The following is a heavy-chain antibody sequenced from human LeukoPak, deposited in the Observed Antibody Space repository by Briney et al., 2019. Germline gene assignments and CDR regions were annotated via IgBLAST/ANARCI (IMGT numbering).Heavy chain of an antibody. D-gene: IGHD3-9*01. CDR3: ARDNPGRYYHSYYFDS. J-gene: IGHJ4*02. CDR1: NYSFTDYG. V-gene: IGHV1-18*01. Sequence: ASVKVSCKASNYSFTDYGIGWVRQAPGQGLEWMGWISTYTGNTKFAQRFQGRVTMTTDTSTSTAYMELRGLRTDDTAVYYCARDNPGRYYHSYYFDSWGQGALVTVSS. CDR2: ISTYTGNT.